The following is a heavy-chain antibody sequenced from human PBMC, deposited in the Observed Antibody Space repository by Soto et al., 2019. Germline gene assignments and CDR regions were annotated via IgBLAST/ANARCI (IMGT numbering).Heavy chain of an antibody. D-gene: IGHD6-13*01. CDR1: GGSISGYY. V-gene: IGHV4-59*01. CDR3: ARQQLLPYYYSLDV. CDR2: IYYRGST. Sequence: SETLSLTCTVSGGSISGYYWSWIRQPPGKGLEYIGYIYYRGSTNYNPSLKRRVTMSVDTSRNLFSLKVNSVTAADTAVYYCARQQLLPYYYSLDVWGQGTTVTVSS. J-gene: IGHJ6*02.